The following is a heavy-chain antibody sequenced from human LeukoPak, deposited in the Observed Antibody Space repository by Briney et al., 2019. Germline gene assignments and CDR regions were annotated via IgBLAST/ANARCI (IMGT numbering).Heavy chain of an antibody. V-gene: IGHV3-30-3*01. J-gene: IGHJ4*02. Sequence: PGRSLRLSCAASGFTFSSYAMHWVRQAPGKGLEWVAVISYDGSNKYYADSVKGRFTISRDNSKNTLYLQMNSLRAEDTAVYYCARGLIQLWLLMEYWGQGTLVTVSS. CDR1: GFTFSSYA. D-gene: IGHD5-18*01. CDR2: ISYDGSNK. CDR3: ARGLIQLWLLMEY.